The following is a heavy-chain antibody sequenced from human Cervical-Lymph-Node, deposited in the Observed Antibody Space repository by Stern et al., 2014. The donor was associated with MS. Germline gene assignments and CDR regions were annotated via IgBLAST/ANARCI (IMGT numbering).Heavy chain of an antibody. V-gene: IGHV4-4*02. J-gene: IGHJ6*03. CDR2: IYFSGTT. CDR3: ARVGCRSSSCYRGSVYDYYYYHLDV. CDR1: GASVSTTDW. D-gene: IGHD6-13*01. Sequence: QVQLQESGPRLVKPSGTLSLTCAVSGASVSTTDWWSWVRQAPGKGLEWIGEIYFSGTTNYNPSLRGRVAISLDKSKHQVSLRVTSVTAADTAVYFCARVGCRSSSCYRGSVYDYYYYHLDVWGRGTTVTVSS.